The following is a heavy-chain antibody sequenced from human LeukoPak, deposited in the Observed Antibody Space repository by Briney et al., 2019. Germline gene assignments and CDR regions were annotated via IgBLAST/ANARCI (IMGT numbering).Heavy chain of an antibody. CDR3: VRVRDSSNWYVFDV. Sequence: GRSLRLSCAASGFTFSTYPMYWVRQAPGKGLEWVAVISYDESNKYYADSVKGRFTVSRDNSKNTLSLQMNSLRVKDTAVYYCVRVRDSSNWYVFDVWGQGTMVTVSS. V-gene: IGHV3-30*04. D-gene: IGHD6-13*01. CDR2: ISYDESNK. CDR1: GFTFSTYP. J-gene: IGHJ3*01.